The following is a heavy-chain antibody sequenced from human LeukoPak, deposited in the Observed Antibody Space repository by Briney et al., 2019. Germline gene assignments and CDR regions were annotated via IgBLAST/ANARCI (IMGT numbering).Heavy chain of an antibody. J-gene: IGHJ5*02. D-gene: IGHD4-17*01. Sequence: SETLSLTCTVSGGPISSYYWSWIRQPAGKGLEWIGRIYTSGSTNYNPSLKSRVTMSVDTSKNQFSLKLSSVTAADTAVYYCAREPDYGDYPSSWFDPWGQGTLVTVSS. CDR2: IYTSGST. CDR3: AREPDYGDYPSSWFDP. V-gene: IGHV4-4*07. CDR1: GGPISSYY.